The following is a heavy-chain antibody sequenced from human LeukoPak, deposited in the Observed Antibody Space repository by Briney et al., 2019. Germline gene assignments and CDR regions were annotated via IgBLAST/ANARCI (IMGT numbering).Heavy chain of an antibody. CDR3: ASLILSSVATATTGDFDL. V-gene: IGHV3-48*04. CDR2: INTRSSSM. D-gene: IGHD4-17*01. CDR1: GFIFSTYS. J-gene: IGHJ5*02. Sequence: PGGSLRLSCAASGFIFSTYSMNWVRQAPGKGLEWVSYINTRSSSMRYADSVKGRFTISRDNAKNSLYLQMNSLRAEDTAVYYCASLILSSVATATTGDFDLWGQGTLVTVSS.